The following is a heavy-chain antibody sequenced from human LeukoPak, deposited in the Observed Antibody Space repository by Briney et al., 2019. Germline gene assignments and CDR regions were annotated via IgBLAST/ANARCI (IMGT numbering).Heavy chain of an antibody. V-gene: IGHV3-23*01. J-gene: IGHJ4*02. CDR2: ISGSGGST. Sequence: GGSLRLSCVVSGFTFGDHWMNWVRQAPGKGLEWVSAISGSGGSTYYADSVKGRFSMSRDNSKNTLFLQMNSLRAEDTAVYYCAKTISQYYDFWSGYYSPFDYWGQGILVAVSS. CDR1: GFTFGDHW. CDR3: AKTISQYYDFWSGYYSPFDY. D-gene: IGHD3-3*01.